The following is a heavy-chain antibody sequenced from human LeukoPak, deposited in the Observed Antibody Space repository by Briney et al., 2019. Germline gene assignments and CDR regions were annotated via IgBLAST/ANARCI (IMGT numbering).Heavy chain of an antibody. J-gene: IGHJ4*02. D-gene: IGHD3-10*01. CDR2: IRYDGSNK. Sequence: GGSLRLSCAASGFTFSSYGMHWVRQAPGKGLEWVAFIRYDGSNKYYADSVKGRFTISRDNSKNTLYLQMNSLRAEDTAVYYCAKDTLPSRGWFETSPPHDYWGQGTLVTVSS. CDR3: AKDTLPSRGWFETSPPHDY. V-gene: IGHV3-30*02. CDR1: GFTFSSYG.